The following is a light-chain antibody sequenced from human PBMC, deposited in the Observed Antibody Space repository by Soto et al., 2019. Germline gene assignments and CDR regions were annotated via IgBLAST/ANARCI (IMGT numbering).Light chain of an antibody. CDR1: QDISNY. CDR3: QQYHTLPSS. Sequence: DLQMTQSPSSLSASVGDRVTITCQARQDISNYLNWYQQKPGKAPKLLIYDVSNLETGFTSRFSGSRSGPDFTFTISSLQPEATATYYCQQYHTLPSSFGPGTKVAIK. CDR2: DVS. J-gene: IGKJ3*01. V-gene: IGKV1-33*01.